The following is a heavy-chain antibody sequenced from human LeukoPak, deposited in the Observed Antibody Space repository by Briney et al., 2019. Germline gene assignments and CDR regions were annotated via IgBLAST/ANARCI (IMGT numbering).Heavy chain of an antibody. Sequence: ASVKVSCKASGYTFTGYYMHWVRQAPGQGLEWMGWINPNTGDTNYAPKFQGRVTMIKDTSTNSAYMELNKLTSDDTAVYYCGRGNKSFDPWGQGTLVTVSS. V-gene: IGHV1-2*02. CDR1: GYTFTGYY. CDR3: GRGNKSFDP. J-gene: IGHJ5*02. CDR2: INPNTGDT.